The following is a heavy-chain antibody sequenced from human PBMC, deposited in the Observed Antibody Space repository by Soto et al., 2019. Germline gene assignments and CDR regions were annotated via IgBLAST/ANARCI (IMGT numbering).Heavy chain of an antibody. CDR3: ARVKARGCSGGSCYYYYGMDV. CDR1: GGSISNYY. V-gene: IGHV4-59*01. Sequence: SETLSLTCTVSGGSISNYYWSWIRQPPGKGLDCIGYIYYTGSTNYNPSLKSRVTISVDTSKNQFSLNLSSVTAADTAVYFCARVKARGCSGGSCYYYYGMDVWGQGTTVTVSS. CDR2: IYYTGST. D-gene: IGHD2-15*01. J-gene: IGHJ6*02.